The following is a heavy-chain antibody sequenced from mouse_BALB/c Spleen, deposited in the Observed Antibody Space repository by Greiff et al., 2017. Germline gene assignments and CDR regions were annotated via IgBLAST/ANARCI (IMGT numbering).Heavy chain of an antibody. CDR2: IWAGGST. CDR3: ARAGYGNWYFDV. D-gene: IGHD1-1*01. Sequence: VQLQESGPGLVAPSQSLSITCTVSGFSLTSYGVHWVRQPPGKGLEWLGVIWAGGSTNYNSALMSRLSISKDNSKSQVFLKMNSLQTDDTAMYYCARAGYGNWYFDVWGAGTTVTVSS. V-gene: IGHV2-9*02. J-gene: IGHJ1*01. CDR1: GFSLTSYG.